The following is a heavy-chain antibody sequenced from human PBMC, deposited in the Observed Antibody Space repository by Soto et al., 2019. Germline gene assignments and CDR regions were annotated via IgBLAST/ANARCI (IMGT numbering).Heavy chain of an antibody. V-gene: IGHV3-23*01. CDR2: ISGGGGST. J-gene: IGHJ3*02. Sequence: PGGSLRLSCAASGFTFSSYAMSWVRQAPGKGLERVSAISGGGGSTYYADSVKGRFTISRDDSKNTVYLQMNSLKTEDTAVYYCSTDTALPYYDYVWGSYRDDAFDIWGQGTMVTVSS. CDR3: STDTALPYYDYVWGSYRDDAFDI. CDR1: GFTFSSYA. D-gene: IGHD3-16*02.